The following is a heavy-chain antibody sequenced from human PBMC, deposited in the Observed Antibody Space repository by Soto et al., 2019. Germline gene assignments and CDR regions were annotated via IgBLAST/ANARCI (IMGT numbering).Heavy chain of an antibody. J-gene: IGHJ5*02. CDR3: EEDNSAYDRTWWFAP. CDR2: INPSGSRI. V-gene: IGHV1-46*01. D-gene: IGHD3-22*01. Sequence: QVQLVQSGAEVKKPGASVKVSCKASGFTFTNSYMHWVRQAPGQGLEWVGIINPSGSRISYAQKFQGRRTMARDTSTSTGDKELSNRRSEDAAVYYSEEDNSAYDRTWWFAPWGQGTQVSVSS. CDR1: GFTFTNSY.